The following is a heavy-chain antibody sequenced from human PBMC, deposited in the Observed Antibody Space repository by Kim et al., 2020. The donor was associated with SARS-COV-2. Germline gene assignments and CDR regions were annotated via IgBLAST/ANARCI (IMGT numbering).Heavy chain of an antibody. CDR3: DYGMDV. V-gene: IGHV3-9*03. J-gene: IGHJ6*02. Sequence: GGSLRLSCAASGFTFDDYAMHWVRQAPGKGLEWVSGISWNSGTIGYADSVKGRFIISRDNAKNSLYLQMNSLRTEDMAIYYEDYGMDVWGQGTTVTVSS. CDR2: ISWNSGTI. CDR1: GFTFDDYA.